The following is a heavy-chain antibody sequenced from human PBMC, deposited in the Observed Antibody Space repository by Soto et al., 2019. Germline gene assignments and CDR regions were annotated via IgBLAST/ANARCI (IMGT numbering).Heavy chain of an antibody. Sequence: PGGSLRLSCAASGFTFSSYGMHWVRQAPGKGLEWVAVISYDGSNKYYADSVKGRFTISRGNSKNTLYLQMNSLRAEDTAVYYCAKDVRGSSWYDYYYYGMDVWGQGTTVTVSS. CDR3: AKDVRGSSWYDYYYYGMDV. J-gene: IGHJ6*02. CDR1: GFTFSSYG. V-gene: IGHV3-30*18. D-gene: IGHD6-13*01. CDR2: ISYDGSNK.